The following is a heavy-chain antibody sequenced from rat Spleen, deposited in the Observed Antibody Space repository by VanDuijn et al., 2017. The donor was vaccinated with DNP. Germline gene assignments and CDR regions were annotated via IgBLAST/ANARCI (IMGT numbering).Heavy chain of an antibody. V-gene: IGHV5-22*01. CDR3: ARHSWGAYFDY. J-gene: IGHJ2*01. CDR1: GFIFSDFY. Sequence: EVQLVASGGGLVRPGRSLKLSCAASGFIFSDFYMAWVRQAPKKGLEWVASINYAGSNTYYGDSVKGRFTISRDKAKSTLYLQMNSLRSEDTATYYCARHSWGAYFDYWGQGVMVTVSS. D-gene: IGHD1-2*01. CDR2: INYAGSNT.